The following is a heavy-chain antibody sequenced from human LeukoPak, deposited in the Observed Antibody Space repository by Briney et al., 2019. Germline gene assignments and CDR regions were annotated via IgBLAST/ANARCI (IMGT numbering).Heavy chain of an antibody. CDR1: GLTFSSYS. D-gene: IGHD3-22*01. V-gene: IGHV3-21*01. CDR3: ANTPYDSSGYYAY. Sequence: GGSLRLSCAASGLTFSSYSMNWVRQAPGKGLEWVSSISSSSSYIYYADSVKGRFTISRDNAKNSLYLQMNSLRAEDTAVYYCANTPYDSSGYYAYWGQGTLVTVSS. J-gene: IGHJ4*02. CDR2: ISSSSSYI.